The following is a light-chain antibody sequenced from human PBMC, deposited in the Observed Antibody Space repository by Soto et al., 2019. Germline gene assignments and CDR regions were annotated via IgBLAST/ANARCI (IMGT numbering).Light chain of an antibody. CDR2: GAS. V-gene: IGKV1-6*01. CDR1: QGIRSD. Sequence: AIQMTQFPPSLSASVGDTVTITRRASQGIRSDLGWYQQKPGKAPKLLIYGASRLQNGVPSRFSGSGSGTDFTLIISRLQPEDSATYYCLQDYSYPRTFGQGTKVDIK. CDR3: LQDYSYPRT. J-gene: IGKJ1*01.